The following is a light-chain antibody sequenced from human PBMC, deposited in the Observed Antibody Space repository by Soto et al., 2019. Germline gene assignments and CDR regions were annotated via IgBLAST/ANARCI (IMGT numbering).Light chain of an antibody. Sequence: EIVLTQSPGTLSLSPGERATLSCRASQSVSSSYLAWYQQKPGQAPRPLIYGASSRAIGIPDRFSGSGSGTDFTLTISRLEPEDGAVYYCQQYGSSTWTFGQGTKVDIK. CDR2: GAS. CDR3: QQYGSSTWT. CDR1: QSVSSSY. J-gene: IGKJ1*01. V-gene: IGKV3-20*01.